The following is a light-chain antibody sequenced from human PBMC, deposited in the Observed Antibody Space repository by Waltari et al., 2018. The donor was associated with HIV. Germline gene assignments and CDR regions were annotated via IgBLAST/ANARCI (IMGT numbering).Light chain of an antibody. V-gene: IGKV3-11*01. J-gene: IGKJ5*01. CDR2: DAS. CDR3: QQRSN. CDR1: QRVSSY. Sequence: EIVLTQSPATLSLSPGGRATLSCRASQRVSSYLAWYQQKPGQAPRLLIYDASNRATGIPARFSGSGSGTDFTLTISSLEPEDFAVYYCQQRSNFGQGTRLEIK.